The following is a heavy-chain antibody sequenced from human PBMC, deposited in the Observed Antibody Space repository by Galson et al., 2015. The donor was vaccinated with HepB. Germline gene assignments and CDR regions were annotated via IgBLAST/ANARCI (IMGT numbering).Heavy chain of an antibody. J-gene: IGHJ5*01. CDR2: IRGSGSNT. D-gene: IGHD3-10*01. CDR1: GFTFSKYV. V-gene: IGHV3-23*01. Sequence: SLRLSCAASGFTFSKYVMSWVRQPPGEGPEWVSVIRGSGSNTYYRDSVKGRFTISRDNSKNTLYLQMNSLRAEDTAVYYCAKDQDTIMADSWRQGSLVTVSS. CDR3: AKDQDTIMADS.